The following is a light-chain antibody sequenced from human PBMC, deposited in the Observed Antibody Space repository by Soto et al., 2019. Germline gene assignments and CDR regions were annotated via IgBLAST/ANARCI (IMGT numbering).Light chain of an antibody. Sequence: EIVLTQSPATLSLSPGERATLSCRASQSVSNYLAWYQQKPGQAPRLLIYDASNRATGIPARFSGSGSGTDFILTISSLEPEDFAVYYCQQRSNWPPITFGQGTRLEIK. J-gene: IGKJ5*01. CDR3: QQRSNWPPIT. CDR1: QSVSNY. V-gene: IGKV3-11*01. CDR2: DAS.